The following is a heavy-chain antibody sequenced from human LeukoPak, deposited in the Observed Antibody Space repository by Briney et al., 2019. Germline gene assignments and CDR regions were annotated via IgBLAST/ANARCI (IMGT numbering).Heavy chain of an antibody. D-gene: IGHD1-14*01. V-gene: IGHV3-23*01. J-gene: IGHJ5*02. CDR2: ISGSGGST. CDR1: GFTFSSYA. Sequence: GGSLRLSCAASGFTFSSYAMSWVRQAPGKGLEWVSAISGSGGSTYYADSVKGRFTISRDNSKNTLYLQMNSLRAEDTAVYYCAKDLRRRDHLDWFDPWGQGTLVTVSS. CDR3: AKDLRRRDHLDWFDP.